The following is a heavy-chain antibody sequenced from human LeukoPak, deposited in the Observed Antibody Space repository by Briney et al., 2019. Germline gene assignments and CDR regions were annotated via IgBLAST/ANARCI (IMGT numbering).Heavy chain of an antibody. CDR1: GFTFSSSA. V-gene: IGHV3-30*18. Sequence: GGSLRLSCAASGFTFSSSAMHWVRQAPGKGLEWVAVISYDESNKYYGDDVKGLFTISRDNSKNTLYLQMNSLRAEDTAVYYCAKDHYDFWSGYYEFYYYYGMDVWGQGTTVTVSS. CDR2: ISYDESNK. CDR3: AKDHYDFWSGYYEFYYYYGMDV. D-gene: IGHD3-3*01. J-gene: IGHJ6*02.